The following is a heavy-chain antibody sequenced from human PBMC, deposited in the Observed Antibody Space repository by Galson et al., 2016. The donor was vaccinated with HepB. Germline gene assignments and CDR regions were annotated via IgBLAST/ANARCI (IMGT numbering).Heavy chain of an antibody. CDR3: AASADAYFYYGLDV. V-gene: IGHV4-61*01. CDR2: IYSSENT. CDR1: GASVSSGSSY. Sequence: SETLSLTCTVSGASVSSGSSYWSWVRQPPGKGLEWIGYIYSSENTNYSPSLKSRVTISIDTSKSQFSLKLTSLTAADTAVYYCAASADAYFYYGLDVWGQGTAVTVSS. D-gene: IGHD6-19*01. J-gene: IGHJ6*02.